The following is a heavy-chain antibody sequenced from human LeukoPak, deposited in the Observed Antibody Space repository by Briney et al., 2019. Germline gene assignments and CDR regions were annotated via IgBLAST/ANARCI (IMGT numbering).Heavy chain of an antibody. V-gene: IGHV4-61*02. CDR2: IYTSGST. J-gene: IGHJ4*02. Sequence: SQTLSLTCTVSGGSISSGSYYWSWIRQPAGKGREWIGRIYTSGSTNYNPSLKSRVTISVDTSKNQFSLKLSSVTAADTAVYHCARDLGNDYPNWGQGTLFTVSS. CDR1: GGSISSGSYY. D-gene: IGHD4-11*01. CDR3: ARDLGNDYPN.